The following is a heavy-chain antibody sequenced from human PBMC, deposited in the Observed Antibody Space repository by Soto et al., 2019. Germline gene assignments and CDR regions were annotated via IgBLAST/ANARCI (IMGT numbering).Heavy chain of an antibody. CDR1: GGTFSRYT. CDR3: ATGGSYYSTGPSEYFQH. Sequence: SVKVSCKASGGTFSRYTITWVRQAPGQGLEWMGGITPMFGTPNCAQKFQGRVTITADESTSTAYMELSSLRSEDTAMYYCATGGSYYSTGPSEYFQHWGQGTLVTVSS. V-gene: IGHV1-69*13. CDR2: ITPMFGTP. J-gene: IGHJ1*01. D-gene: IGHD3-22*01.